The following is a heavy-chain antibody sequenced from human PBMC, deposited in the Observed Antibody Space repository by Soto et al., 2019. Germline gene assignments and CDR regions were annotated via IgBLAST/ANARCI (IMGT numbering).Heavy chain of an antibody. J-gene: IGHJ5*02. V-gene: IGHV3-23*01. CDR1: GFTFSSYS. CDR2: ISDSGGNT. CDR3: SKWSGFGDA. D-gene: IGHD3-10*01. Sequence: EVQLTESGGGLVQPGGSLRLSCAASGFTFSSYSMTWVRQASGKGLEWVSGISDSGGNTWYADSVKGRFTISRDNSKNTLFLQMNSLSAEDTAVYFCSKWSGFGDAWGQGTLVTVSS.